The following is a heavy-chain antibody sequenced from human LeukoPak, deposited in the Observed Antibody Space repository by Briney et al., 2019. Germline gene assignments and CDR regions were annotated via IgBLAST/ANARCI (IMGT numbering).Heavy chain of an antibody. CDR1: GGTFSSYA. CDR3: ARDGDLAARPAHYYYYYMDV. D-gene: IGHD6-6*01. Sequence: ASVKVSCKASGGTFSSYAISWVRQAPGQGLEWMGGIIPIFGTANYAQKFQGRVTITADESTSTAYMELSSLRSEDTAVYYCARDGDLAARPAHYYYYYMDVWGKGTTVTVSS. V-gene: IGHV1-69*13. CDR2: IIPIFGTA. J-gene: IGHJ6*03.